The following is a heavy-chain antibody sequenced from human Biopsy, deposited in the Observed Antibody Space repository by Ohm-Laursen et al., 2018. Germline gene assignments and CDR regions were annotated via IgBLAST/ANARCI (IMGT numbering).Heavy chain of an antibody. CDR1: GGSISSDW. Sequence: SETLSLTCTVSGGSISSDWWSWIRQTPGKGLEWIGYVYYSGTTTYNPSLRSRVTISVDTSMNQISLRLQSVTAADTAIYYCTRAKNSTGWPYFYFYGLDIWGQGTTVTVSS. V-gene: IGHV4-59*01. J-gene: IGHJ6*02. CDR2: VYYSGTT. D-gene: IGHD2/OR15-2a*01. CDR3: TRAKNSTGWPYFYFYGLDI.